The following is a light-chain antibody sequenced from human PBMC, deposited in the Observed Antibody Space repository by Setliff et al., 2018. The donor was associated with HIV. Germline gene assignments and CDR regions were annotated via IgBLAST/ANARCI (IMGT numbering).Light chain of an antibody. V-gene: IGLV2-14*01. Sequence: QSALAQPASVSGSPGQSITISCTGTSSDVGGYNYVSWYQQHPGTAPKLMIYEVSNRPSGVSNRFSGSKSDKTASLTISGLQTEDEADYYCCSFTDITTGWVFCGGTKVTVL. CDR2: EVS. CDR3: CSFTDITTGWV. J-gene: IGLJ3*02. CDR1: SSDVGGYNY.